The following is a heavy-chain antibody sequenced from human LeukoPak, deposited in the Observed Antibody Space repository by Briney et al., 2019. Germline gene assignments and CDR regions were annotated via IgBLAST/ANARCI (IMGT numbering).Heavy chain of an antibody. CDR2: ISGSSGST. J-gene: IGHJ4*02. D-gene: IGHD5-24*01. CDR3: AKSRPMAYYFDY. V-gene: IGHV3-23*01. CDR1: GFTFSSYA. Sequence: GGSLRLSCAASGFTFSSYAMSWVRQVPGKGLEWVSAISGSSGSTYYADSMKGRFTISRDNSRNTLYLQMNSLRADDTAVYYCAKSRPMAYYFDYWGQGTLVTVSS.